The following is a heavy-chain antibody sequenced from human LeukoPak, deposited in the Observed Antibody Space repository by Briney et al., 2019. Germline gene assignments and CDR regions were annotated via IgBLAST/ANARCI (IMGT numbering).Heavy chain of an antibody. CDR2: IYHSGST. CDR1: GGSISSGGYS. V-gene: IGHV4-30-2*01. J-gene: IGHJ4*02. CDR3: ARAPVYSGSYFDY. Sequence: PSQTLSLTCAVSGGSISSGGYSWSWIRQPPGKGLEWIGYIYHSGSTYYNPSLKSRVTISVDRSKNQFSLKLSSETAADTAVYYCARAPVYSGSYFDYWGQGTLVTVSS. D-gene: IGHD1-26*01.